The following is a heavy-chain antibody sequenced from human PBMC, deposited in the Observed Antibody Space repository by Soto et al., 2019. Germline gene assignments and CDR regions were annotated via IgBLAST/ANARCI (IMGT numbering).Heavy chain of an antibody. J-gene: IGHJ4*02. CDR2: IIPIFGTA. Sequence: SVKGACPASGGTFSRYAISWVLQAPGQGLEWMGGIIPIFGTANYAQKFQGRVTITADESTSTAYMELSSLRSEDTPAYYCSILIGTNLPHGFDYCGQGTLATFSS. V-gene: IGHV1-69*13. CDR3: SILIGTNLPHGFDY. D-gene: IGHD2-21*01. CDR1: GGTFSRYA.